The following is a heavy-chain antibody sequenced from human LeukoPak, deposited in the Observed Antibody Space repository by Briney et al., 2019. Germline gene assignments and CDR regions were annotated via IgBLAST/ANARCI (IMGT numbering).Heavy chain of an antibody. CDR1: GGSISSYY. D-gene: IGHD3-16*01. V-gene: IGHV4-4*07. CDR3: ARGAMGGPASTLFDY. Sequence: SETLSLTCTVSGGSISSYYWSWIRQPAGKGLGWIGRIYTSGTTNYNPSLKSRVTMSVDTSKNQFSLKLSFVTAADTAVYYCARGAMGGPASTLFDYWGQGSLVTVSS. J-gene: IGHJ4*02. CDR2: IYTSGTT.